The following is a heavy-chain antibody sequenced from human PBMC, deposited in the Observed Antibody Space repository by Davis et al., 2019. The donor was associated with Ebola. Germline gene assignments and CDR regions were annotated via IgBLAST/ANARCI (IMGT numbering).Heavy chain of an antibody. CDR3: ARLNVVGGWSNWFDP. J-gene: IGHJ5*02. CDR1: GDSITSYS. CDR2: MYDSGST. Sequence: PSETLSLTCSVSGDSITSYSWAWIRQPPGKGLECLGYMYDSGSTNYNPSLKSRVTMSVDPPENRVSLKLTSVTAADTAVYYCARLNVVGGWSNWFDPWGQGTLVIVSS. D-gene: IGHD2-15*01. V-gene: IGHV4-59*12.